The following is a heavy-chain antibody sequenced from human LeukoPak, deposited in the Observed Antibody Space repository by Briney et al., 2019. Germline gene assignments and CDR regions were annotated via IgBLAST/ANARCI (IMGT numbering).Heavy chain of an antibody. Sequence: PGGSLRLSCAASGFTFSSYSMIWVRQAPGKGLEWVSFISSTGGHIYCADSVKGRFTISRDNAKSSLFLQMNSLRAEDTAVYYCARGRGNYYDSSSFYYYYMAVWGKGTTVTVSS. D-gene: IGHD3-22*01. V-gene: IGHV3-21*01. CDR3: ARGRGNYYDSSSFYYYYMAV. CDR1: GFTFSSYS. CDR2: ISSTGGHI. J-gene: IGHJ6*03.